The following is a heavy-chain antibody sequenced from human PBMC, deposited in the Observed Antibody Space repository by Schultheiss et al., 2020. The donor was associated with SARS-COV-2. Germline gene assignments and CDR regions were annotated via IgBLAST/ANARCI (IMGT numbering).Heavy chain of an antibody. V-gene: IGHV4-39*07. Sequence: GSLRLSCTVSGGSISSSSYYWGWIRQPPGKGLEWIGSIYYSGSTYYNPSLKSRVIISVDTSKNQFSLKLSSVTAADTAVYYCARYGGVAYWGQGTLVTVSS. CDR3: ARYGGVAY. D-gene: IGHD2-15*01. CDR1: GGSISSSSYY. CDR2: IYYSGST. J-gene: IGHJ4*02.